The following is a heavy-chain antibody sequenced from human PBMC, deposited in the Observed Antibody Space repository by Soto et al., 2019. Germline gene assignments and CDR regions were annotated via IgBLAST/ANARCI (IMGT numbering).Heavy chain of an antibody. D-gene: IGHD3-16*01. CDR1: GFTFGSFT. CDR3: ARDGLTFGGD. CDR2: ISSSSAYI. V-gene: IGHV3-21*02. Sequence: EVQLVEAGGGLVKPGESLTLSCAASGFTFGSFTLNWVRQAPGKGQEWVSSISSSSAYIYYAESVKGRFTISRDNAKSTLYLQMNSLRLDDTAVYFCARDGLTFGGDWGQGTLVAVSS. J-gene: IGHJ4*02.